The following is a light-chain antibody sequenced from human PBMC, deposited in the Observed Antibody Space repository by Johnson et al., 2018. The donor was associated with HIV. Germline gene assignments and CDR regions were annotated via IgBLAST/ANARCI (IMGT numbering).Light chain of an antibody. Sequence: QSVLTQPPSVSAAPGQKVTISCSGSSSNIGNNYVSWYQQLPGTAPKLLIYENNKRPSGIPDRFSGSKSDTSATLGITGLQTGDEAEYYCGTWDTSLSAAGNVFGTGTKVTVL. CDR2: ENN. V-gene: IGLV1-51*02. CDR1: SSNIGNNY. CDR3: GTWDTSLSAAGNV. J-gene: IGLJ1*01.